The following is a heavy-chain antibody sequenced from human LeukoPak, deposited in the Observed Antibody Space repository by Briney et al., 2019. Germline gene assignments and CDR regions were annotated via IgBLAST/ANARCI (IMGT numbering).Heavy chain of an antibody. CDR3: ARDNTLDP. CDR2: IFTAGST. V-gene: IGHV3-66*01. J-gene: IGHJ5*02. D-gene: IGHD2-2*02. CDR1: GFTVSSNY. Sequence: PGGSLRFSCAASGFTVSSNYMSWVRQAPGKGLEWVSVIFTAGSTFYADSVKGRFNISRDNSKNTLYLQMNSLRAEDTAVYYCARDNTLDPWGQGTLVTVSS.